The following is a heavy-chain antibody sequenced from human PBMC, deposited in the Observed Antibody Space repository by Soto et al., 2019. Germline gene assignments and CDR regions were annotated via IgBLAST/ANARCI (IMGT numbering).Heavy chain of an antibody. V-gene: IGHV2-5*02. CDR1: GFSLSTSGVG. D-gene: IGHD3-3*01. Sequence: GPPLVNPTQTLTLTCTFSGFSLSTSGVGVGWIRQPPGKALEWLALIYWDDDKRYSPSLKSRLTITKDTSKNQVVLTMTNMDPVETATYYCANSSRFGLDVWSCYSPGDAFDRWGPASMVTL. CDR3: ANSSRFGLDVWSCYSPGDAFDR. CDR2: IYWDDDK. J-gene: IGHJ3*02.